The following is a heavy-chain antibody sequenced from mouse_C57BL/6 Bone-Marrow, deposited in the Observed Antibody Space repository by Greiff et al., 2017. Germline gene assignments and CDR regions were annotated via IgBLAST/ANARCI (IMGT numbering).Heavy chain of an antibody. J-gene: IGHJ3*01. CDR1: GFSLTSYG. V-gene: IGHV2-5*01. D-gene: IGHD2-1*01. CDR2: IWRGGST. CDR3: AKKDGNYGWFAY. Sequence: VKLVESGPGLVQPSQSLSITCTVSGFSLTSYGVHWVRQSPGKGLEWLGVIWRGGSTDYNAAFMSRLSITKDNSKSQVFFKMNSLQADDAAIYYCAKKDGNYGWFAYWGQGTLVTVSA.